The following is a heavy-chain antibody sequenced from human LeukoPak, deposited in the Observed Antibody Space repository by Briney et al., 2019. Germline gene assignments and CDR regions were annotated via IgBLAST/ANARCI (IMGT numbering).Heavy chain of an antibody. V-gene: IGHV3-30*18. Sequence: GGSLRLSCVASGFTFSNYGMHWVRQAPGEGLEWVATITYDGSSEYYADSVKDRFTVSRDNSKNTLYLQMSSLKTEDTAVYYCAKRGDGGHKSLEYWGQGTLVIVSS. J-gene: IGHJ4*02. D-gene: IGHD3-16*01. CDR3: AKRGDGGHKSLEY. CDR1: GFTFSNYG. CDR2: ITYDGSSE.